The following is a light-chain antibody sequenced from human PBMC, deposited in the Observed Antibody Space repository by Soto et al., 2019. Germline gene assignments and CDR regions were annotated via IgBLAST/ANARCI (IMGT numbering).Light chain of an antibody. CDR3: QQYNSYSPRT. CDR2: DAS. J-gene: IGKJ1*01. Sequence: DIQMTQSPSTLSASVGDRFTITCRASQSISSWLAWYQQKPGKAPKLLIYDASSLESGVPSRFSGSGSGTEFTLTISSLQPDDFATYYCQQYNSYSPRTFGQGTKVDI. CDR1: QSISSW. V-gene: IGKV1-5*01.